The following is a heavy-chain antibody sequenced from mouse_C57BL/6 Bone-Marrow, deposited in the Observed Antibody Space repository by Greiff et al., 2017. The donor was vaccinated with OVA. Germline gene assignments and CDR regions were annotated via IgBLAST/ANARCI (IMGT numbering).Heavy chain of an antibody. CDR1: GYSFTNYW. V-gene: IGHV1-63*01. CDR2: IYPGGGYT. J-gene: IGHJ3*01. CDR3: ARRDYDWFSY. Sequence: QVQLQQSGAELVRPGTSVKMSCKASGYSFTNYWIGWAKQRPGHGLEWIGDIYPGGGYTKYNEKFKGKATMTADKSSSTAYMQFSSLSSENSAIYYCARRDYDWFSYWGQGTLVTVSA. D-gene: IGHD2-4*01.